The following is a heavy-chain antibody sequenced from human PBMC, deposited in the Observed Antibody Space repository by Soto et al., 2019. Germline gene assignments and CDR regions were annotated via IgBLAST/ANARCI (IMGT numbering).Heavy chain of an antibody. D-gene: IGHD2-15*01. V-gene: IGHV3-23*01. Sequence: PVGSLRLSCAASGFTFSSYAMSWVRQAPGKGLEWVSAISGSGGSTYYADSVKGRFTISRDNSKNTLYLQMNSLRAEDTAVYYCAKGRYCSGGSCYRKSDFDYWGQGTLVTVSS. CDR1: GFTFSSYA. CDR3: AKGRYCSGGSCYRKSDFDY. CDR2: ISGSGGST. J-gene: IGHJ4*02.